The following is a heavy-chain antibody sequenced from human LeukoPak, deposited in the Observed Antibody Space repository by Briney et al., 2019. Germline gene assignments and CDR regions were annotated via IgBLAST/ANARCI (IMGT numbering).Heavy chain of an antibody. CDR3: ARARKAALDI. V-gene: IGHV4-34*01. CDR2: INHSGST. CDR1: GGSISSYY. Sequence: PSETLSLTCTVSGGSISSYYWSWIRQPPGKGLEWIGEINHSGSTNYNPSLKSRVTISVDTSKNQFSLKLSSVTAADTAVYYCARARKAALDIWGQGTMVTVSS. D-gene: IGHD3-16*01. J-gene: IGHJ3*02.